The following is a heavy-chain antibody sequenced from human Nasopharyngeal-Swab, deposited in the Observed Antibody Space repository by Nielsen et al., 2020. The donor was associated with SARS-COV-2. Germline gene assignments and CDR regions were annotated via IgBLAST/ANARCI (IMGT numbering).Heavy chain of an antibody. V-gene: IGHV1-69*06. Sequence: SVKVSCKASGGTFSSYAISWVRQAPGQGLEWMGGIIPIFGTANYAQKFQGRVTITADKSTSTAYMELRSLRSDDTAVYYCARDTGSSWYGVDYWGQGTLVTVSS. J-gene: IGHJ4*02. CDR1: GGTFSSYA. CDR3: ARDTGSSWYGVDY. D-gene: IGHD6-13*01. CDR2: IIPIFGTA.